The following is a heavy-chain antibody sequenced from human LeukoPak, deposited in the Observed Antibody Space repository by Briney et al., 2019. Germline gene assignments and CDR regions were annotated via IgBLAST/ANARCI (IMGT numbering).Heavy chain of an antibody. V-gene: IGHV3-7*01. D-gene: IGHD3-10*01. J-gene: IGHJ4*02. CDR1: GFTFSSYW. Sequence: GGSLRLSCAASGFTFSSYWMRWVRQAPGKGLEWVANIKQDGSEKHYVDSVKGRFTISRDNAKNSPYLQMNSLRAEDTAVYYCARGQKLLWFGEAFDYWGQGTLVTVSS. CDR2: IKQDGSEK. CDR3: ARGQKLLWFGEAFDY.